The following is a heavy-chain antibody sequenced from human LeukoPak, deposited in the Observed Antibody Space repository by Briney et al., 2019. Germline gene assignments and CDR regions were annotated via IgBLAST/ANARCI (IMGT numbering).Heavy chain of an antibody. CDR2: IYYSGST. D-gene: IGHD3-16*02. CDR3: ARGRIMITFGGVIAHDAFDI. CDR1: GDSISSSSSY. J-gene: IGHJ3*02. V-gene: IGHV4-61*05. Sequence: PSETLSLTCTVSGDSISSSSSYWGWIRQPPGKGLEWIGYIYYSGSTNYDPSLKSRVTISVDTSKNQFSLKLSSVTAADTAVYYCARGRIMITFGGVIAHDAFDIWGQGTMVTVSS.